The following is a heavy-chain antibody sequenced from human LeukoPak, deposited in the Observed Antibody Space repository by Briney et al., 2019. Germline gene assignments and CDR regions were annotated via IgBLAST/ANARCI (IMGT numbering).Heavy chain of an antibody. J-gene: IGHJ4*02. CDR1: GGSISSSNW. CDR2: IYHSGST. V-gene: IGHV4-4*02. D-gene: IGHD2-15*01. Sequence: SETLSLTCAVSGGSISSSNWWSWVRQPPGKGLEWIGEIYHSGSTNYNPSLKSRVTISVDKSKNQFSLKLSSVTAADTAVYYCARGGGGWSRYYLDYWGQGTLVTVSS. CDR3: ARGGGGWSRYYLDY.